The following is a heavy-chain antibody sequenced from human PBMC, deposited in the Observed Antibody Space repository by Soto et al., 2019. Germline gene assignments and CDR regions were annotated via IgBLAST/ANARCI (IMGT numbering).Heavy chain of an antibody. V-gene: IGHV3-23*01. D-gene: IGHD1-26*01. CDR2: ISGSGGST. Sequence: GGSLRLSCAASGFTFSSYAMSWARQAPGKGLEWVSAISGSGGSTYYADSVKGRFTISRDNSKNTLYLQMNSLRAEDTAVYYCAKDIRGSYYADDYYYGMDVWGQGTTVTVSS. CDR1: GFTFSSYA. J-gene: IGHJ6*02. CDR3: AKDIRGSYYADDYYYGMDV.